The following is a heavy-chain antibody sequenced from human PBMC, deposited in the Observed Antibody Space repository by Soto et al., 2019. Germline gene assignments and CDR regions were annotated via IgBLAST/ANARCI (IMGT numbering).Heavy chain of an antibody. D-gene: IGHD1-7*01. J-gene: IGHJ4*02. V-gene: IGHV4-31*03. CDR1: GGYISSGGYY. CDR2: IYYSGST. Sequence: TQSLTCTVSGGYISSGGYYWSCIRQHPGKGLEWIGYIYYSGSTYYNPSLKSRVAISVDTSKNQFSLKLSSVTAADTAVYYCARGGNFQIYWGQGTLVTVSS. CDR3: ARGGNFQIY.